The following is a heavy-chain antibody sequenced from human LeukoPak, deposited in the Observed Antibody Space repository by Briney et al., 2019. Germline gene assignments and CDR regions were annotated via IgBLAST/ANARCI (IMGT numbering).Heavy chain of an antibody. CDR3: ARDLGRWFSRTVSVFSAGPSLPYDY. D-gene: IGHD3-10*01. CDR1: GFTFSSYS. V-gene: IGHV3-21*01. J-gene: IGHJ4*02. Sequence: PGGSLRLSCAASGFTFSSYSMNRVRQAPGKGLEWVSSISSSSSYIYYADSVKGRFTISRDNAKNSLYLQMNGLRAEDTAVYYCARDLGRWFSRTVSVFSAGPSLPYDYWGQGTLVTVSS. CDR2: ISSSSSYI.